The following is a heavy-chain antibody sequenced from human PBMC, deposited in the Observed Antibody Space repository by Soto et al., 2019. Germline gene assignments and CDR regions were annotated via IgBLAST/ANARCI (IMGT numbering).Heavy chain of an antibody. CDR3: ASGCSSTSCSYYYYYGMDV. CDR2: INAGNGNT. CDR1: GYTFTSYA. D-gene: IGHD2-2*01. Sequence: ASVKVSCKASGYTFTSYAMHWVRQAPGQRLEWMGWINAGNGNTKYSQKFQGRVTITRDTSASTAYMELSSLRSEDTAVYYCASGCSSTSCSYYYYYGMDVWGQGTTVTVSS. J-gene: IGHJ6*02. V-gene: IGHV1-3*01.